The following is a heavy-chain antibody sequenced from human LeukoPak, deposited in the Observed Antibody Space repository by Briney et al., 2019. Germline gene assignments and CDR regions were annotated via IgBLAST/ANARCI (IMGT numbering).Heavy chain of an antibody. CDR2: ISYDGSNK. J-gene: IGHJ4*02. CDR3: ASQGREESGGFSDY. D-gene: IGHD2-15*01. Sequence: GGSLRLSCAASGFTFSSYGMHWVRQAPGKGLEWVAVISYDGSNKYYADSVKGRFTISRDNSKNTLYLQMNSLRAEDTAVYYCASQGREESGGFSDYWGQGTLVTVSS. V-gene: IGHV3-30*03. CDR1: GFTFSSYG.